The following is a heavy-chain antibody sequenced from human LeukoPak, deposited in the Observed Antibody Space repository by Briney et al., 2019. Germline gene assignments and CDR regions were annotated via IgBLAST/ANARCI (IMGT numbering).Heavy chain of an antibody. CDR2: IYYSGST. CDR3: ARGGYGDYRSNFDY. CDR1: GGSISSGGYS. J-gene: IGHJ4*02. D-gene: IGHD4-17*01. V-gene: IGHV4-30-2*01. Sequence: SETLSLTCAVSGGSISSGGYSWSWIRQPPGKGLEWIGYIYYSGSTYYNPSLKSRVTISVDRSKNQFSLKLSSVTAADTAVSYCARGGYGDYRSNFDYWGQGTLVTVSS.